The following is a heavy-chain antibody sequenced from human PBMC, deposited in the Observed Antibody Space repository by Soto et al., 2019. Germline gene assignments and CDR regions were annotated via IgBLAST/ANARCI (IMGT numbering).Heavy chain of an antibody. CDR2: IIPIFGTA. Sequence: QVQLVQSGAEVKKPGSSVKVSCKASGGTFSSYAISWVRQAPGQGLEWMGGIIPIFGTANYARKFQGRVTITADESTSTAYMELSSLRSEDTAVYYCARGEVGATGHGYYGMDVWGQGTTVTVSS. V-gene: IGHV1-69*01. J-gene: IGHJ6*02. CDR3: ARGEVGATGHGYYGMDV. CDR1: GGTFSSYA. D-gene: IGHD1-26*01.